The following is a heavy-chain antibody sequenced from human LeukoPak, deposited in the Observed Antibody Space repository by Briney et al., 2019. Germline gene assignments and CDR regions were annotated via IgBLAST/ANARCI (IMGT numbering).Heavy chain of an antibody. CDR2: ISTSSSYI. V-gene: IGHV3-21*01. CDR1: GFTFSRNS. J-gene: IGHJ4*02. D-gene: IGHD6-13*01. Sequence: GALRLSCAGSGFTFSRNSMNWVRQAPGKGLEWVSSISTSSSYIYYADSVKGRFTISRDDAKKSLYLQMNSLRVEDTAVYYCARGAEGIAATDSNFDYWGQGIVVTVSS. CDR3: ARGAEGIAATDSNFDY.